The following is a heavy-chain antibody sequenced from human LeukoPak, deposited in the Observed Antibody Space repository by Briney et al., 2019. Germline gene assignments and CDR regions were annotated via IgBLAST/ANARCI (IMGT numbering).Heavy chain of an antibody. J-gene: IGHJ4*02. V-gene: IGHV3-74*01. Sequence: SGGSLRLSCAASGFTFISYWMHRVRQAPGKGLVWVSRINSDGSTTSYAASVKGRFTISRDTAKNTLYLQMNSLRAEDTAVYYCARGHHYYDSSAYYYWGQGTLVTVSS. CDR3: ARGHHYYDSSAYYY. D-gene: IGHD3-22*01. CDR2: INSDGSTT. CDR1: GFTFISYW.